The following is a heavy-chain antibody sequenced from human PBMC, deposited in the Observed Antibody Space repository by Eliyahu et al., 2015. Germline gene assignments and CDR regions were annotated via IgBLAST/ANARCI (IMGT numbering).Heavy chain of an antibody. Sequence: EVLLVESGGGLVQPGRSLXLSCAASGFTFXDYAXPGVRQAPGKGLEWVSGITWNSGSIGYADSXKGRFTISRDNAKNSLYLQMNSLRPEDTALYYCAKGVELFKVGRIAAAVHFDSWGQGTLVTVSS. CDR2: ITWNSGSI. CDR1: GFTFXDYA. J-gene: IGHJ4*02. CDR3: AKGVELFKVGRIAAAVHFDS. D-gene: IGHD6-25*01. V-gene: IGHV3-9*01.